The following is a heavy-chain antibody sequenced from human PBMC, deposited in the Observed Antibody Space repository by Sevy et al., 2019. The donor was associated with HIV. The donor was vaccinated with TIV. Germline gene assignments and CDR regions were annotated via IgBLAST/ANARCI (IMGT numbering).Heavy chain of an antibody. D-gene: IGHD2-2*01. J-gene: IGHJ6*02. CDR3: ARVPHPAAMQTFYYFGMDV. CDR2: ISGSGGSP. V-gene: IGHV3-23*01. CDR1: GFTFSTSA. Sequence: GGSLRLSCAVSGFTFSTSAMSWVRQAPGKGLEWVSSISGSGGSPYYAGSVKGRFTISRDNSKNTVYLQMNGLRAEDSAVYYCARVPHPAAMQTFYYFGMDVWGQGTTVTVSS.